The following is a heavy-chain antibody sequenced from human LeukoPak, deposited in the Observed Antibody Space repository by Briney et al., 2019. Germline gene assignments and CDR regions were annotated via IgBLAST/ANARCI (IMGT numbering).Heavy chain of an antibody. CDR1: VFTFSSYA. CDR2: ISGSGGST. D-gene: IGHD6-19*01. V-gene: IGHV3-23*01. J-gene: IGHJ4*02. Sequence: GGSLRLSCAASVFTFSSYAMSWVRQAPGKGLECVSAISGSGGSTYYADSVKGRFTISRDNSKNTLYLQMNSLRAEDTAVYYCAKDPISSGWYVRLRPLDYWGQGTLVTVSS. CDR3: AKDPISSGWYVRLRPLDY.